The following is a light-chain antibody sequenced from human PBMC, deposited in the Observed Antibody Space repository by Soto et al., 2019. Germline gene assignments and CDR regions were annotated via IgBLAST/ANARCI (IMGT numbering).Light chain of an antibody. CDR1: TSDVGRYNY. J-gene: IGLJ1*01. CDR3: NSYTSGRTYV. Sequence: QSALTQPASVSGSPGQSITISCTGTTSDVGRYNYVSWYQQHPGKAPKLIIYDVSNRPSGVSNRFSGSKSGNTASLTISGLQAEDEADYYCNSYTSGRTYVFGTGTKVTV. V-gene: IGLV2-14*01. CDR2: DVS.